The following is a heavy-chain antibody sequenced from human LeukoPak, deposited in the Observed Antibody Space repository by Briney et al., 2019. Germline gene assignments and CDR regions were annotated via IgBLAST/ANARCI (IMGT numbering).Heavy chain of an antibody. V-gene: IGHV4-59*11. Sequence: KASETLSLTCTVSGASISTHYWSWIRQAPGKGLQFIGSFYHTGSTYYNPSLESRVTISEDTSKNQISLKLRSVTAADTAIYFCATSITWPQVFDVWGQGTLVPVSA. J-gene: IGHJ4*02. CDR1: GASISTHY. CDR2: FYHTGST. D-gene: IGHD3-3*02. CDR3: ATSITWPQVFDV.